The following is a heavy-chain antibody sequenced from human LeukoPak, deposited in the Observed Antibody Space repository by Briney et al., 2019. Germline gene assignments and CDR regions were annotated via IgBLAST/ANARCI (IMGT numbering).Heavy chain of an antibody. J-gene: IGHJ3*02. CDR1: GGSISSSNW. CDR3: ARYCSGGSCPRGWSDAFDI. Sequence: PSGTLSLTCAVSGGSISSSNWWSWVRQPPGKGLEWIGEIYHSGSTNYNPSLKSRVTISVDTSKNQFSLKLSSVTAADTAVYYCARYCSGGSCPRGWSDAFDIWGQGTMVTVSS. D-gene: IGHD2-15*01. CDR2: IYHSGST. V-gene: IGHV4-4*02.